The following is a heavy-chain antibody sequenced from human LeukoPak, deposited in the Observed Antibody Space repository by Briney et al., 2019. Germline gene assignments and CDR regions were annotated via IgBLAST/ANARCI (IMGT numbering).Heavy chain of an antibody. D-gene: IGHD3-10*01. CDR3: ARDLGTGRAFWFDP. CDR2: TYYRSRWYT. CDR1: GDSVSSNSGG. V-gene: IGHV6-1*01. J-gene: IGHJ5*02. Sequence: SQTLSLTCAISGDSVSSNSGGWSWIRQSPSRGLEWLGRTYYRSRWYTDYAVSLESRLTINPDTSKNQFSLHVSSVTPEDTAIYYCARDLGTGRAFWFDPWGQGTLVTVSS.